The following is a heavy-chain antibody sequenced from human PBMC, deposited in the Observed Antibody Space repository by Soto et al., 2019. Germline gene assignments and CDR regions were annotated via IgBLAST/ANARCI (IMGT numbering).Heavy chain of an antibody. J-gene: IGHJ4*02. CDR3: ARGNYYGSGSYVYFDY. D-gene: IGHD3-10*01. CDR2: IYYSGST. CDR1: GGSISSSSYY. Sequence: SETLSLTCTVSGGSISSSSYYWGWIRQPPGKGLEWIGSIYYSGSTYYNPSLKSRVTISVDTSKNQFSLKLSSVTAADTAVYYCARGNYYGSGSYVYFDYWGQGTMVTVYS. V-gene: IGHV4-39*01.